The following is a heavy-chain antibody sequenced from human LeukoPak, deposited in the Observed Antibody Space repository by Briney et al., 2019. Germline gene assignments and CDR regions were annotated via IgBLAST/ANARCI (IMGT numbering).Heavy chain of an antibody. CDR3: AAQYSGYVRLDY. CDR2: ISHSGST. V-gene: IGHV4-4*02. J-gene: IGHJ4*02. D-gene: IGHD5-12*01. Sequence: SETLSLTCDVSGGSVTSTNWWTWVRQPPGKGLEWIGEISHSGSTNYNPSLKSRVTISVDTSKNQFSLKLSSVTAADTAVYYCAAQYSGYVRLDYWGQGTLVTVSS. CDR1: GGSVTSTNW.